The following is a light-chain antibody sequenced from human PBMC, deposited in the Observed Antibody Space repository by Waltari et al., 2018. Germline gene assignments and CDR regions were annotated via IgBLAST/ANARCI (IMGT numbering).Light chain of an antibody. V-gene: IGLV2-8*01. Sequence: QSALTQPPSASGSPGQSVTISCTGTSSDVGDYVSWYQQHPGKAPKLMISEVTKRPSGVPDRCSGSKSGNMASLTVSGLQAEDEADYYCSSYAGSNNLVFGGGTKLTVL. CDR3: SSYAGSNNLV. J-gene: IGLJ2*01. CDR2: EVT. CDR1: SSDVGDY.